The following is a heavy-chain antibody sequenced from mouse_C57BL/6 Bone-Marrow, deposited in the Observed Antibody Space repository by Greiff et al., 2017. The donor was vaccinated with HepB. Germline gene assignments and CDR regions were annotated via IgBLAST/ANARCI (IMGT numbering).Heavy chain of an antibody. CDR2: IDPANGNT. V-gene: IGHV14-3*01. CDR3: ASSRPPYCGSSWFAY. Sequence: EVQLQQSVAELVRPGASVKLSCTASGFNIKNTYMHWVKQRPEQGLEWIGRIDPANGNTKYAPKFQGKATITADTSSNTAYLQLSSLTSEDTAIYYCASSRPPYCGSSWFAYWGQGTLVTVSA. D-gene: IGHD1-1*01. J-gene: IGHJ3*01. CDR1: GFNIKNTY.